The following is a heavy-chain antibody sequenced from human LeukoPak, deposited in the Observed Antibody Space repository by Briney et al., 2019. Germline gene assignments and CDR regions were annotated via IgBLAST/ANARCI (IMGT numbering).Heavy chain of an antibody. V-gene: IGHV3-13*01. CDR3: ARLDGALGAFDI. D-gene: IGHD3/OR15-3a*01. CDR1: GFTFSSHD. CDR2: IGTAGDT. Sequence: GGSLRLSCAASGFTFSSHDMHWVRQATGKGLERVSAIGTAGDTYYPGSVKGRFTISRENAKNSLYHQMNSLRAGDTAVYYCARLDGALGAFDIWGQGTMVTVSS. J-gene: IGHJ3*02.